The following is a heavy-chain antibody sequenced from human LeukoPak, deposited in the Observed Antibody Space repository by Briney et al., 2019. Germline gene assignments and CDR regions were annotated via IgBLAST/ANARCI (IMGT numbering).Heavy chain of an antibody. CDR3: ARDRGYSGYDFGWFDP. Sequence: GASVKVSCKASGYTFTGYYMHWVRQAPGQGLEWMGWINPNSGGTNYAQKFQGRVTTTRDTSISTAYMELSRLRSDDTAVYYCARDRGYSGYDFGWFDPWGQGTLVTVSS. V-gene: IGHV1-2*02. D-gene: IGHD5-12*01. CDR1: GYTFTGYY. CDR2: INPNSGGT. J-gene: IGHJ5*02.